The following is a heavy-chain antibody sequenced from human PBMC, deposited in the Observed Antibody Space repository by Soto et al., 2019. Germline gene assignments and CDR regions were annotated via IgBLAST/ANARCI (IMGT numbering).Heavy chain of an antibody. J-gene: IGHJ3*02. CDR2: IYWDDDK. CDR1: GFSLSTSGVG. CDR3: AHRNDDSSGYYSVSFDI. D-gene: IGHD3-22*01. V-gene: IGHV2-5*02. Sequence: QITLKESGPTLVKPTQTLTLTCTFSGFSLSTSGVGVGWIRQPPGKALEWLALIYWDDDKRYSPSLKSRLTITKDTSKNQVVLTMTNMDPVDTDTYYCAHRNDDSSGYYSVSFDIWGQGTMVTVSS.